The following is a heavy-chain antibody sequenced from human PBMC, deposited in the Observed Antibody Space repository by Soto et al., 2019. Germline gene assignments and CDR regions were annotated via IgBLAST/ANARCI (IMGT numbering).Heavy chain of an antibody. D-gene: IGHD6-19*01. Sequence: GESLKISGKGSGYSFTTYWIGWVRQLPWQGLEWMGVMFPGDSDTRYSPSFQGQVTMSADPSTNTAYLEWSSLKAADSAMYYCARVPDSSLGTMDVWGQGTTVTVSS. J-gene: IGHJ6*02. CDR3: ARVPDSSLGTMDV. CDR1: GYSFTTYW. CDR2: MFPGDSDT. V-gene: IGHV5-51*01.